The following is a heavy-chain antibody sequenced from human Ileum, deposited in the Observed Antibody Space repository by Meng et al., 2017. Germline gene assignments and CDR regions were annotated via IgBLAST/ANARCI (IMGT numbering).Heavy chain of an antibody. D-gene: IGHD4-23*01. CDR2: IPHSGSA. CDR1: SGSISSNTY. Sequence: VQLQESGPGLVRPSGTLSLTCAVSSGSISSNTYWSWVRQPPGKGLEWIGQIPHSGSAYYNPSLKSRVTMSVDKSKSQFSLMLTSVTAADTAIYYCARHGGYSQDFWGQGTLVTVSS. J-gene: IGHJ4*02. V-gene: IGHV4-4*02. CDR3: ARHGGYSQDF.